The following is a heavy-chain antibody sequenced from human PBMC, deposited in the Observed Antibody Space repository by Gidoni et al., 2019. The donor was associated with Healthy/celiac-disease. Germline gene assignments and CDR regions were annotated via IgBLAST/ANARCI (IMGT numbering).Heavy chain of an antibody. Sequence: QVQLVESGGGVVQPGRSLRLSCAASGFTFSSYAMHWVRQAPGKGLEWVAVISYEGINKYYADSVKGRFTISRDNSKNTLYLQMNSLRAEDTAVYYCARSRIAAAVIDPYYYYGMDVWGQGTTVTVSS. J-gene: IGHJ6*02. V-gene: IGHV3-30-3*01. CDR2: ISYEGINK. D-gene: IGHD6-13*01. CDR1: GFTFSSYA. CDR3: ARSRIAAAVIDPYYYYGMDV.